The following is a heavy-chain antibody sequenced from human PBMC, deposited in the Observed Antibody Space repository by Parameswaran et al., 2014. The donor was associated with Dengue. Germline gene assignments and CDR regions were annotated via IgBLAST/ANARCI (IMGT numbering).Heavy chain of an antibody. V-gene: IGHV3-21*01. CDR2: ISSSSSYI. Sequence: KWIRQPPGRGLEWVSSISSSSSYIYYADSVKGRFTISRDNAKNSLYLQMNSLRAEDTAVYYCATYCSSTSCYEYYWGQGTLVTVSS. CDR3: ATYCSSTSCYEYY. D-gene: IGHD2-2*01. J-gene: IGHJ4*02.